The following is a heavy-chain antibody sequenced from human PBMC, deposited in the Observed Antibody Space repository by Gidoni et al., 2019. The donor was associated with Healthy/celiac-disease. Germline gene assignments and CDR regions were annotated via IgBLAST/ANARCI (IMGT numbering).Heavy chain of an antibody. CDR3: AKDQADGANWFDP. V-gene: IGHV3-23*01. Sequence: EVQLLESGGGLVQPGGSLRLSCSASGFPFSSYAMGWVRPAPGKGLEWVSAISGSGGSTYYADSVKGRFTISRDKSKNTLYLQMNSLRAEDTAVYYCAKDQADGANWFDPWGQGTLVTVSS. CDR1: GFPFSSYA. CDR2: ISGSGGST. J-gene: IGHJ5*02. D-gene: IGHD1-26*01.